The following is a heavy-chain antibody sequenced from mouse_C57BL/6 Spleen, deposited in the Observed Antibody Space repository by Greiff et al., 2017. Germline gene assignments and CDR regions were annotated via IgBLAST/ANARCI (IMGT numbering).Heavy chain of an antibody. Sequence: VQLQQPGAELVKPGASVKLSCKASGYTFTSYWMQWVKQRPGQGLEWIGEIDPSDSYTNYNQKFKGKATLTVDTSSSTAYMQRSSLTSEDSAVYYCARKVNYVGYYFDYWGQGTTLTVSS. J-gene: IGHJ2*01. D-gene: IGHD2-1*01. CDR2: IDPSDSYT. CDR3: ARKVNYVGYYFDY. V-gene: IGHV1-50*01. CDR1: GYTFTSYW.